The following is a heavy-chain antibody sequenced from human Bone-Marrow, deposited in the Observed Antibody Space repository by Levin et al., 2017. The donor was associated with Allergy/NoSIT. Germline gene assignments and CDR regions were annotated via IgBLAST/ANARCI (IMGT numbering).Heavy chain of an antibody. Sequence: SQTLSLPCTVSGASIRSFYWSWIRQPPGKGLEWIGYIYYSGSTNYSPSFKSRVSMSADMSRNQVYLTMSSVTAADTAVYYCARQAVPAAMNGFDSWGQGTLVTVSS. CDR3: ARQAVPAAMNGFDS. J-gene: IGHJ5*01. V-gene: IGHV4-59*08. CDR2: IYYSGST. D-gene: IGHD2-2*01. CDR1: GASIRSFY.